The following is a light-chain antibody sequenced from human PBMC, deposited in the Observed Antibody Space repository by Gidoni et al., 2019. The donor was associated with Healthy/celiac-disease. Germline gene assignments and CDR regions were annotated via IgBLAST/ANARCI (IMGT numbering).Light chain of an antibody. V-gene: IGLV2-14*01. J-gene: IGLJ2*01. Sequence: QSALNQPASVSGSPGQSITISCTGTRSDVGGYNYVSWYQQHPGKAPKLMIYDVSNRPSGVSNRFSGSKSGNTASLTISGLQAEDEADYYCSSYTSSSTLVFGGGTKLTVL. CDR1: RSDVGGYNY. CDR2: DVS. CDR3: SSYTSSSTLV.